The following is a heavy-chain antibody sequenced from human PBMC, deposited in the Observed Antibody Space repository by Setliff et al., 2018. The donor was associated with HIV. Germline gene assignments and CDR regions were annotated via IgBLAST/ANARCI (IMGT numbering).Heavy chain of an antibody. CDR2: IYYSGST. J-gene: IGHJ4*02. Sequence: ASETLSLTCTVSGGSISSGSYYWSWIRQPPGKGLEWIGYIYYSGSTKRNPSLKSRVTISVDTSKNQFSLKLTSVTASDTAVYYCASDISPDDGYNRLHYFDYWGQGTLVTVSS. CDR1: GGSISSGSYY. D-gene: IGHD5-12*01. CDR3: ASDISPDDGYNRLHYFDY. V-gene: IGHV4-61*01.